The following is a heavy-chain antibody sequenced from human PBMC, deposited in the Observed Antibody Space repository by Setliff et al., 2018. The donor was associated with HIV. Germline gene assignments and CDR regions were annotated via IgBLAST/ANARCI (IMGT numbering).Heavy chain of an antibody. CDR2: ISSSGRT. D-gene: IGHD6-13*01. CDR3: ARETSSSWFDY. Sequence: NPSETLSLTCTVSGGSISNYYWSWIRQPPGKGLEWIGYISSSGRTSYNPSLKGRVTMSLDTSKNQYSLKVNSVTAADTAVYYCARETSSSWFDYWGQGSLVTVSS. CDR1: GGSISNYY. V-gene: IGHV4-4*08. J-gene: IGHJ4*02.